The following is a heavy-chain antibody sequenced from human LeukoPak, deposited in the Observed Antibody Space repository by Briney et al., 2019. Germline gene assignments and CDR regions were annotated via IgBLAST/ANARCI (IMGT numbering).Heavy chain of an antibody. J-gene: IGHJ4*02. CDR1: GFTFRNYW. CDR2: IKQDGSEK. V-gene: IGHV3-7*01. CDR3: ARGSTYYDSSGQVPFDY. Sequence: GGSLRLSCAVSGFTFRNYWMSWVRQGPGKGLEWVANIKQDGSEKYYVDSVKGRFTISRDNGKNTLYLQMNSLRAEDTAVYYCARGSTYYDSSGQVPFDYWGQGTLVTVSS. D-gene: IGHD3-22*01.